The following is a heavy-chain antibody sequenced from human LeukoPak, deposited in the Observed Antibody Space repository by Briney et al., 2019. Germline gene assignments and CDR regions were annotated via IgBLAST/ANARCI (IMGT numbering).Heavy chain of an antibody. CDR3: ARVSSSSGHYYYMDV. J-gene: IGHJ6*03. CDR1: GFTFSSYS. Sequence: GGSLRLSCAASGFTFSSYSMNWVRQAPGKGLEWVSSISSSSSYIYYADSVKGRFTISRDNAKNSLYLQMNSPRAEDTAVYYCARVSSSSGHYYYMDVWGKGTTVTVSS. V-gene: IGHV3-21*01. D-gene: IGHD6-6*01. CDR2: ISSSSSYI.